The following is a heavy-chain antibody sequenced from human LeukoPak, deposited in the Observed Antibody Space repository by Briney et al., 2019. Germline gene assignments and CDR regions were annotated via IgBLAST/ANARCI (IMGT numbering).Heavy chain of an antibody. J-gene: IGHJ4*02. CDR3: ARGAPDITIFGVVISYHFDY. D-gene: IGHD3-3*01. CDR1: GGSFSGYS. CDR2: INHSGST. Sequence: PSETLSLTCAVYGGSFSGYSWSWIRQPPGKGLEWIGEINHSGSTTYNPSLKSRVTISVGTSKNQFSLKLSSVTAADTAVYYCARGAPDITIFGVVISYHFDYWGQGTLVTVSS. V-gene: IGHV4-34*01.